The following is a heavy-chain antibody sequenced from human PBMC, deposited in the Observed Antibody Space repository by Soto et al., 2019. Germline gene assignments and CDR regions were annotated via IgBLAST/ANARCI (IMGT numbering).Heavy chain of an antibody. D-gene: IGHD3-10*01. J-gene: IGHJ5*02. Sequence: SETLSLTCAVYGGSFHGYYWSWIRQPPGKGLEWIGEINHSGSVNFNPTFKSRVSISLDTSKNQMSLQLSSVSAADTAVYYCAKGPQSFYYDSGTLYFSVPCGQGSLVTVSS. V-gene: IGHV4-34*01. CDR3: AKGPQSFYYDSGTLYFSVP. CDR1: GGSFHGYY. CDR2: INHSGSV.